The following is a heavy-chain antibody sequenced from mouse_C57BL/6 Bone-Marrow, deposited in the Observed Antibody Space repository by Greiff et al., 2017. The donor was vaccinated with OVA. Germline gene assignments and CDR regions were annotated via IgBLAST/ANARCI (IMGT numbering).Heavy chain of an antibody. Sequence: VQLQQSGAELVRPGASVKLSCTASGFNIKDDYMHWVKQRPEQGLEWIGWIDPENGDTEYASKFQGKATITADTSSNTAYLQLSSLTSEDTAVYYCARFYYGNLYYFDYWGQGTTLTVSS. CDR1: GFNIKDDY. CDR2: IDPENGDT. V-gene: IGHV14-4*01. D-gene: IGHD2-1*01. J-gene: IGHJ2*01. CDR3: ARFYYGNLYYFDY.